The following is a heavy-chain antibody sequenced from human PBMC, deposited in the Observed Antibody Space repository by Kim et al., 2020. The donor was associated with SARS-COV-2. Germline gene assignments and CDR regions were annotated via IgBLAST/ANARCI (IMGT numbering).Heavy chain of an antibody. D-gene: IGHD3-10*01. CDR3: ANYDYGELYTMSV. CDR1: GTRFSNYG. Sequence: SVKVSCKVSGTRFSNYGVTWVRQASGQGLQWMGNILPMFGSDYAQQFQGRLTIGADESTTTVYMELSSLTLEDPAIYYCANYDYGELYTMSVWGQGTAVIVSS. V-gene: IGHV1-69*13. J-gene: IGHJ6*02. CDR2: ILPMFGS.